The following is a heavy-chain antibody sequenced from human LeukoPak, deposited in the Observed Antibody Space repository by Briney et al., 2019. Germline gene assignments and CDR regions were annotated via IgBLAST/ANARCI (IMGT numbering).Heavy chain of an antibody. J-gene: IGHJ4*02. D-gene: IGHD4-17*01. Sequence: PGGSLRLSCAASGFTFSSYGMHWVRQAPGKGLEWVTFIRYDGSNKYYADSVKGRFTISRDNSKNTLYLQMNSLRAEDTAVYYCARWGVLTYGDYEAANDYWGQGTLVTVSS. CDR2: IRYDGSNK. V-gene: IGHV3-30*02. CDR3: ARWGVLTYGDYEAANDY. CDR1: GFTFSSYG.